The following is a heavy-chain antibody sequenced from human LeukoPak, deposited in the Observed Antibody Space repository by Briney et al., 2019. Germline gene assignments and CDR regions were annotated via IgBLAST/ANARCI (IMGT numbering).Heavy chain of an antibody. CDR1: GYTLTELS. Sequence: ASVKVSCKVSGYTLTELSMHWVRQAPGKGLEWMGGFDPEDGETIYAQKFQGRVTMTEDTSTDTAYMELSSLRSEDTAVYYCATGRYSGSYYPSAWVYWGQGTLVTVSS. J-gene: IGHJ4*02. CDR2: FDPEDGET. V-gene: IGHV1-24*01. D-gene: IGHD1-26*01. CDR3: ATGRYSGSYYPSAWVY.